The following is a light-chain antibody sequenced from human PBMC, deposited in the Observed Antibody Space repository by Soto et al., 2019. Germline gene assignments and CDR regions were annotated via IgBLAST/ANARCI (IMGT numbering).Light chain of an antibody. Sequence: EIVLTQSPGTLSLSPGERATLSCRASQSVSSSYLAWYQQKPGQAPRLLIYGASSRATGIPDRFSGSGSGTDFTLTISRLEPEDFAVYYCQQYGSSLGTFGPGTKVEIK. CDR2: GAS. CDR1: QSVSSSY. J-gene: IGKJ3*01. V-gene: IGKV3-20*01. CDR3: QQYGSSLGT.